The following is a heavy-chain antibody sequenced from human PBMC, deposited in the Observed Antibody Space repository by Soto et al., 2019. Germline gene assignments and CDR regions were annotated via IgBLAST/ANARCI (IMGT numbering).Heavy chain of an antibody. Sequence: SETLSLTSTVSGDSISSSSYYWGWIRQPPGKGLEWIGSIYYSGSTYYNPSLKSRVTISVDTSKNQFSLKLSSVTAADTAVYYCARRVIRSYYYGMDVWGQGTTVT. CDR3: ARRVIRSYYYGMDV. D-gene: IGHD3-22*01. CDR2: IYYSGST. CDR1: GDSISSSSYY. J-gene: IGHJ6*02. V-gene: IGHV4-39*01.